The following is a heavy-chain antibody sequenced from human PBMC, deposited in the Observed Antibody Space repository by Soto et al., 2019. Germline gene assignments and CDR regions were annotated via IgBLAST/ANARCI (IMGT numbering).Heavy chain of an antibody. D-gene: IGHD2-2*01. J-gene: IGHJ6*03. V-gene: IGHV3-66*01. CDR3: AFSIVVVPAAMQYYYMDV. CDR2: IYSGGST. Sequence: GGSLRLSCAASGFTFSSYAMSWVRQAPGKGLEWVSVIYSGGSTYYADSVKGRFTISRDNSKNTLYLQMNSLRAEDTAVYYCAFSIVVVPAAMQYYYMDVWGKGTTVTVSS. CDR1: GFTFSSYA.